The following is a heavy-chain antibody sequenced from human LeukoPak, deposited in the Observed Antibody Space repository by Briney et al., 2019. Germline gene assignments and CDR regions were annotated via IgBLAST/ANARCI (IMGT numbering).Heavy chain of an antibody. D-gene: IGHD1-26*01. J-gene: IGHJ3*02. CDR2: IYPGDSDT. V-gene: IGHV5-51*01. Sequence: GESLKISCEGSGYTFTSYWIAWVRQMPGKGLEWMGIIYPGDSDTRYSPSFQGQVTISADKSISTAYLQWSSLKASDTAMYYCARPREPGAFDIWGQGTMVTVSS. CDR1: GYTFTSYW. CDR3: ARPREPGAFDI.